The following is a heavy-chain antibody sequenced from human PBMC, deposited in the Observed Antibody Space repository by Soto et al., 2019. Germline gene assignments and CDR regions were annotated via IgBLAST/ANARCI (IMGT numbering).Heavy chain of an antibody. CDR3: ARLITSSGYYYGNWFDP. D-gene: IGHD3-22*01. J-gene: IGHJ5*02. CDR2: IYSGGST. CDR1: GFTVSSNY. Sequence: GGSLRLSCAASGFTVSSNYMSWVRQAPGKGLEWVSVIYSGGSTYYADSVKGRFTISRDNSKNTLYLQMNSLRAEDTAVYYCARLITSSGYYYGNWFDPWGQGTLVTVS. V-gene: IGHV3-66*01.